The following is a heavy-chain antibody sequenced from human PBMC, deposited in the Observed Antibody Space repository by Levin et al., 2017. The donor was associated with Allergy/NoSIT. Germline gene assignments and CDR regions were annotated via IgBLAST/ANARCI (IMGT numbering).Heavy chain of an antibody. CDR3: ATVEGLFCSGVSCSYSFHY. CDR1: GGSIRTDNW. J-gene: IGHJ4*02. Sequence: SPTLSLPCAVSGGSIRTDNWWSWIRQPPGKGLEWIGEIYRSGDTNHNPSLRSRVTMSVDKSKNHFSLKLSSVTAADTAVYYCATVEGLFCSGVSCSYSFHYWGQGALVTVSS. V-gene: IGHV4-4*02. D-gene: IGHD3-9*01. CDR2: IYRSGDT.